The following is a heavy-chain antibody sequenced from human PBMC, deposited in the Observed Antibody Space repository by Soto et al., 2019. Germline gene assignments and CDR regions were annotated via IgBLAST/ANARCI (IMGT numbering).Heavy chain of an antibody. V-gene: IGHV3-30*18. D-gene: IGHD2-2*01. J-gene: IGHJ6*03. Sequence: ESGGGVVQPGRSLRLSCAASGFTFSSYGMHWVRQAPGKGLEWVAVISYDGSNKYYADSVKGRFTISRDNSKNTLYLQMNSLRAEDTAVYYCAKDYCSSTSCYWYYYYYMDVWGKGTTVTVSS. CDR1: GFTFSSYG. CDR2: ISYDGSNK. CDR3: AKDYCSSTSCYWYYYYYMDV.